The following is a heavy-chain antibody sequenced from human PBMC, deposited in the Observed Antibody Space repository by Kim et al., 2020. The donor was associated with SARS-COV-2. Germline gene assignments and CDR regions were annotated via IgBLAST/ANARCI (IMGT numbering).Heavy chain of an antibody. J-gene: IGHJ3*02. CDR1: GFTFGDYA. CDR3: THYDSSGLDAFDI. CDR2: IRSKAYGGTT. Sequence: GGSLRLSCTASGFTFGDYAMSWFRQAPGKGLEWVGFIRSKAYGGTTEYAASVKGRFTISRDDSKSIAYLQMNSLKTEDTAVYYCTHYDSSGLDAFDIWGQGTMVTVSS. V-gene: IGHV3-49*03. D-gene: IGHD3-22*01.